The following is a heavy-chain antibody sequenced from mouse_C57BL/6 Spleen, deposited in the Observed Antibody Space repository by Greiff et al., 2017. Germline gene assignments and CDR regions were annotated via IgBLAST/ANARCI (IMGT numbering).Heavy chain of an antibody. D-gene: IGHD2-4*01. CDR1: GYTFTSYW. V-gene: IGHV1-52*01. CDR2: IDPSDSET. CDR3: ARDGDYDEAMDY. J-gene: IGHJ4*01. Sequence: VQLQQPGAELVRPGSSVKLSCKASGYTFTSYWMHWVKQRPIQGLEWIGNIDPSDSETHYNQKFKDKATLTVDKSSSTAYMQLSSLTSEDSAVSYCARDGDYDEAMDYWGQGTSVTVSS.